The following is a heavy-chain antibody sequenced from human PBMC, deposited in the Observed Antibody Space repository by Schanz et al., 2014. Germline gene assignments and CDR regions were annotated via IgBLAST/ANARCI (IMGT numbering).Heavy chain of an antibody. CDR2: IWYDGSNK. D-gene: IGHD3-3*01. Sequence: QVQLVESGGGVVQPGRSLRLSCAASGFTFSSYGMHWVRQAPGKGLEWVAIIWYDGSNKYYADSVQGRFTISRDNSKNALYLQMNSLTAEDTAVYYCARGVRIDYWGQGTLVTVSS. CDR1: GFTFSSYG. J-gene: IGHJ4*02. CDR3: ARGVRIDY. V-gene: IGHV3-33*01.